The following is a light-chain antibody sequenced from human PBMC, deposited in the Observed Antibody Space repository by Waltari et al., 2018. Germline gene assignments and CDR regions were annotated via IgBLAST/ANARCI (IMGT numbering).Light chain of an antibody. CDR3: QQYKSYSIT. CDR2: KAS. Sequence: DIQMTQSPSTLSASVGHRVTITCPASQSISSWLAWYQQQTGKAPNPLIYKASSLESGVPSRFSGSGSGTEFTLTISSLQPDDFATYYCQQYKSYSITFGQGTRLEIK. CDR1: QSISSW. V-gene: IGKV1-5*03. J-gene: IGKJ5*01.